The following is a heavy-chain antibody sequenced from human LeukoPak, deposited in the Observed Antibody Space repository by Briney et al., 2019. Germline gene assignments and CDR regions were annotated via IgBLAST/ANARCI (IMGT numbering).Heavy chain of an antibody. D-gene: IGHD4-17*01. J-gene: IGHJ4*02. CDR1: GYTLTELS. CDR2: FDPEDGET. Sequence: ASVKVSCKVSGYTLTELSIHWVRQAPGKGLEWMGGFDPEDGETIYAQKFQGRVTMTEDTSTDTAYMELSSLRSEDTAVYYCATEGPLYGDYAANFDYWGQGTLVTVSS. V-gene: IGHV1-24*01. CDR3: ATEGPLYGDYAANFDY.